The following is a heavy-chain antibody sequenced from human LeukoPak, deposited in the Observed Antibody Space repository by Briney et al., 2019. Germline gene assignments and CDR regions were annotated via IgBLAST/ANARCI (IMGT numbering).Heavy chain of an antibody. J-gene: IGHJ5*02. CDR3: AVSDMVRGAWLDP. Sequence: ASVKVSCKASGYTFTSYYMHWVRQAPGQGLEWMGMINPSGGSTNYAQKFQGRVTMTRDTSTSTVYMELSSLRSEDTAVYYCAVSDMVRGAWLDPWGQGTLVTVSS. CDR1: GYTFTSYY. D-gene: IGHD3-10*01. V-gene: IGHV1-46*01. CDR2: INPSGGST.